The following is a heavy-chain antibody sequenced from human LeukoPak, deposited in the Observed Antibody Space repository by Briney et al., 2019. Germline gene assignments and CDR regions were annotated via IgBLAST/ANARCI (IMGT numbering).Heavy chain of an antibody. CDR2: IKQDGSEI. CDR1: GFTLSTYW. Sequence: GGSLRLSCAASGFTLSTYWMSWVRQAPGKGLEWVANIKQDGSEIYYMDSVKGRFTISRDNAKNSLYLQMNSLRAEDTAVYYCARDHSYWGQGTLVTVSS. V-gene: IGHV3-7*03. J-gene: IGHJ4*02. CDR3: ARDHSY.